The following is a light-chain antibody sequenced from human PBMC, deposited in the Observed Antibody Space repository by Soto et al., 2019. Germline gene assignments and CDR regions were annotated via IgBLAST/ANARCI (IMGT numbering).Light chain of an antibody. CDR2: DAS. CDR1: QSVSSSY. Sequence: EIVLTQSPGTLSLSPGERATLSCRASQSVSSSYLAWYQQKPGQAPRLLIYDASNRATGIAARFSGSGAGTDFTLTISSLQSEDFAVYYCQQYGSSPGVTFGPGTKVDI. J-gene: IGKJ3*01. CDR3: QQYGSSPGVT. V-gene: IGKV3-20*01.